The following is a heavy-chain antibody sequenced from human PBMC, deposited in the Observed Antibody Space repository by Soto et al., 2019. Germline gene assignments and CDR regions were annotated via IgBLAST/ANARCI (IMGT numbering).Heavy chain of an antibody. J-gene: IGHJ4*02. D-gene: IGHD4-17*01. Sequence: PGESLKISCKGSGYSFTSYWIGWVRQMPGKGLEWMGITYPGDSDTRYSPSFRGQVTISADKSISTAYLQWSSLKASDTAMYYCARYYGGNSWTTSGPLVDYWGQGTLVTVSS. CDR3: ARYYGGNSWTTSGPLVDY. V-gene: IGHV5-51*01. CDR1: GYSFTSYW. CDR2: TYPGDSDT.